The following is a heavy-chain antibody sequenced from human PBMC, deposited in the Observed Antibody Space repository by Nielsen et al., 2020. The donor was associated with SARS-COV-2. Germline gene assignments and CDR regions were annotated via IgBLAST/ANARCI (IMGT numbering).Heavy chain of an antibody. Sequence: ASVQVSCKASGYTFTDYYIHWVRQAPAQGLEWMGRINSYSGGTNYAQKFQGTVTMTRDASISTVYMELTSDHTAVYYCARARATIFGLVMSYGMDVWGQGTTVAVSS. J-gene: IGHJ6*02. D-gene: IGHD3/OR15-3a*01. CDR1: GYTFTDYY. CDR2: INSYSGGT. CDR3: ARARATIFGLVMSYGMDV. V-gene: IGHV1-2*06.